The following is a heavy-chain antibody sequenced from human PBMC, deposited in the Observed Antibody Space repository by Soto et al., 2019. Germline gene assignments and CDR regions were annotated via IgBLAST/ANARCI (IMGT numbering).Heavy chain of an antibody. Sequence: GESLKISCTGSGYSFSTYWIAWVRQMPGKGLEWMGIIYPGDSETKYSPDFEGQVTISADRSTNTAYLQWRSLRASDTAMYYCARLGFPGAIYFDSWGLGTLVTVSS. CDR3: ARLGFPGAIYFDS. J-gene: IGHJ4*02. CDR1: GYSFSTYW. V-gene: IGHV5-51*01. CDR2: IYPGDSET.